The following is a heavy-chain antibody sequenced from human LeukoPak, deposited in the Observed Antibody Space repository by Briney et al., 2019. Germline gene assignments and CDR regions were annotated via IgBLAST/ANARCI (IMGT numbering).Heavy chain of an antibody. J-gene: IGHJ4*02. CDR1: GFTFSSYA. CDR3: ATQADLSVYDSSGYDVPYFDY. V-gene: IGHV3-23*01. Sequence: GGSLRLSCAASGFTFSSYAMSWVRQAPGKGLEWVSAISGSGGSTYYADSVKGRFTISRDNSKNTLYLQMNSLRAEDTAVYYCATQADLSVYDSSGYDVPYFDYWGEGALVTVSS. CDR2: ISGSGGST. D-gene: IGHD3-22*01.